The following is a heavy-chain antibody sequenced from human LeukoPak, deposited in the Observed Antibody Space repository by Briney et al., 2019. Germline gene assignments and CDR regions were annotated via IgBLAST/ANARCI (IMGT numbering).Heavy chain of an antibody. CDR2: IYYSGST. CDR1: GGSISNYY. V-gene: IGHV4-39*01. CDR3: ASLYYDFWSGYPKADFDY. J-gene: IGHJ4*02. D-gene: IGHD3-3*01. Sequence: SETLSLTCTVSGGSISNYYWGWIRQPPGKGLEWIGSIYYSGSTYYNPSLKSRVTISVDTSKNQFSLKLSSVTAADTAVYYCASLYYDFWSGYPKADFDYWGQGTLVTVSS.